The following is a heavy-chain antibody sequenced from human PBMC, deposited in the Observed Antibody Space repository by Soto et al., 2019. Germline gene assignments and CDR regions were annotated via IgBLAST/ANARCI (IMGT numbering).Heavy chain of an antibody. D-gene: IGHD2-8*02. CDR3: ARGRTVSTYRRYWDSGWYFDL. Sequence: QAQLQQWGAGLLKPSETLSLTCAVYGGSFSGYYWSWIRQPPGKGLEWLGEINDSGRTNYNPSLKSRVTISVDTSKNQFSLKLSSVNAADMAVYYCARGRTVSTYRRYWDSGWYFDLWGRGTLVTVS. J-gene: IGHJ2*01. V-gene: IGHV4-34*01. CDR1: GGSFSGYY. CDR2: INDSGRT.